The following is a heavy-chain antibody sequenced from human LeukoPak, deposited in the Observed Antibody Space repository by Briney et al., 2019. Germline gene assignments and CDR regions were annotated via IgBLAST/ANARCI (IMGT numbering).Heavy chain of an antibody. J-gene: IGHJ4*02. CDR3: ARGYGDTRRGRGYFDY. CDR1: GGSISSGGYS. D-gene: IGHD4-17*01. V-gene: IGHV4-30-2*01. Sequence: PSETLSLTCAVSGGSISSGGYSWSWIRQPPGKGLEWIGEINHSGSTNYNPSLKSRVTISVDTSKNQFSLKLSSVTAADTAVYYCARGYGDTRRGRGYFDYWGQGTLVTVSS. CDR2: INHSGST.